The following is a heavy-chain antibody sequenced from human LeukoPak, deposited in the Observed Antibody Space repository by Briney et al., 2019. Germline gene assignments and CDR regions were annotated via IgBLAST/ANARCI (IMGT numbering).Heavy chain of an antibody. Sequence: PSETLSLTCTVSGGSISSYYWSWIRQPPGKGLEWIGYIYYSGSTNYNPSLKSRVTISVDTSKNQFSLKLSSVTAADTAVYYCASLRKLHYFDYRGQGTLVTVSS. D-gene: IGHD1-14*01. CDR2: IYYSGST. V-gene: IGHV4-59*01. CDR3: ASLRKLHYFDY. J-gene: IGHJ4*02. CDR1: GGSISSYY.